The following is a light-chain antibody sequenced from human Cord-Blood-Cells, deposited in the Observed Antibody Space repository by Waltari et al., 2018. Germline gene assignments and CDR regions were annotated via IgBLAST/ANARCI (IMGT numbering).Light chain of an antibody. CDR2: AAS. V-gene: IGKV1-39*01. Sequence: DIQMTQYPSSLSASVGDRVTITCRASQSISSYLNWYQQKPGKAPKLLIYAASSLQSGVPSRFSGSGSGTDFTLTISSLQPEDFATYYCQQSYSTPYTFGQGT. CDR3: QQSYSTPYT. CDR1: QSISSY. J-gene: IGKJ2*01.